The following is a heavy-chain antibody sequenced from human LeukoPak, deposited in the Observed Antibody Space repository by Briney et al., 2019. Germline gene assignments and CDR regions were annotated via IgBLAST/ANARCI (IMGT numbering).Heavy chain of an antibody. J-gene: IGHJ4*02. D-gene: IGHD3-3*01. CDR1: GFTFSSYS. Sequence: PGGSLRLSCAASGFTFSSYSMNWVRQAPGKGLEWVSSISSRNTYIYYADSVKGRFTISRDNAKNSLYLQMSSLRAEDTAVYCCARELSGDLDYWGQGTLVTVSS. CDR2: ISSRNTYI. CDR3: ARELSGDLDY. V-gene: IGHV3-21*01.